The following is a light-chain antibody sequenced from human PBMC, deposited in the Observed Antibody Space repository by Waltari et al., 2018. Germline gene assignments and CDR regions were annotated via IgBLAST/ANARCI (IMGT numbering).Light chain of an antibody. Sequence: QSVLTQSPSVSETPGQKITISCSGSHSNIGSNFVNWYQQVPGTAPKLLIDENSQRPTGVPDRFSASKSGTSASLAISGLQSQDEADYYCAAWDDGLRGPAFGGGTKVTVL. CDR1: HSNIGSNF. CDR3: AAWDDGLRGPA. CDR2: ENS. J-gene: IGLJ2*01. V-gene: IGLV1-47*01.